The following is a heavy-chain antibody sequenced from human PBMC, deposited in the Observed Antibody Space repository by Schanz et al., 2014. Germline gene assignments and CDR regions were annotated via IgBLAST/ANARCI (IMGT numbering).Heavy chain of an antibody. D-gene: IGHD2-2*01. Sequence: QVQLQQWGAGLLKPSETLSLTCAVYGGSFSGYYWSWIRQPPGKGLEWIAEINHGGSTNYNPSPKSRVTISVDTSKNQFSLKLRSVTAADTAVYYCARAARRTRVVPLYFDYGGQGTLVTVSS. J-gene: IGHJ4*02. CDR3: ARAARRTRVVPLYFDY. V-gene: IGHV4-34*01. CDR1: GGSFSGYY. CDR2: INHGGST.